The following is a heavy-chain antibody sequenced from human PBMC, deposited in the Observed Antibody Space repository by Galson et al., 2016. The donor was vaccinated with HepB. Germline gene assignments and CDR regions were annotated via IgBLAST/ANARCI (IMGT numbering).Heavy chain of an antibody. CDR2: IGTAGDT. D-gene: IGHD5-24*01. CDR3: AREPYNYSGASDI. V-gene: IGHV3-13*01. Sequence: SLRLSCAASGFTFNNYDIHWVRQTTGKGLEWVSAIGTAGDTYYPDSVKGRFTISRDNSRNTLYLRMTYLRAGDTAVYYCAREPYNYSGASDIWGQGTKLTVSS. CDR1: GFTFNNYD. J-gene: IGHJ3*02.